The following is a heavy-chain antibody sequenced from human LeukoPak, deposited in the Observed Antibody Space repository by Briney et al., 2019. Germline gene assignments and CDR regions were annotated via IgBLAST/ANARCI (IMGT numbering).Heavy chain of an antibody. D-gene: IGHD6-6*01. CDR1: GYSISSGYY. Sequence: PSETLSLTCTVSGYSISSGYYWGWIRQPPGKGLEWIGSIYHSGSTYYNPSLKSRVTMSVDTSKNQFSLKLSSVTAADTAVYYCARSLVAARPYFDYWGQGTLVTVSS. V-gene: IGHV4-38-2*02. J-gene: IGHJ4*02. CDR2: IYHSGST. CDR3: ARSLVAARPYFDY.